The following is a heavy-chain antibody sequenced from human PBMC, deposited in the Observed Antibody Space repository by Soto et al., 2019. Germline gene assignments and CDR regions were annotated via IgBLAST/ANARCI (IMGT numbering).Heavy chain of an antibody. CDR3: ARDPNESSAYEQHYYYGMDV. CDR2: INAGNGNT. CDR1: GYTFTSYG. V-gene: IGHV1-3*01. Sequence: ASVKVSCKASGYTFTSYGIHWVRQAPGQRLEWTGWINAGNGNTKYSGKFQGRVTITRDTSASTAYLELSSLRSEDTAVYYCARDPNESSAYEQHYYYGMDVWGQGNTVTFSS. D-gene: IGHD3-22*01. J-gene: IGHJ6*02.